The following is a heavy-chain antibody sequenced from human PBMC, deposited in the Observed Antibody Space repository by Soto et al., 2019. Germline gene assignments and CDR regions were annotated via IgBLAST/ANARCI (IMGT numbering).Heavy chain of an antibody. CDR1: GYTFTSYA. CDR3: ARDLHPVAATPYYYYGMDV. CDR2: INAGNGNT. J-gene: IGHJ6*04. V-gene: IGHV1-3*01. D-gene: IGHD2-15*01. Sequence: QVQLVQSGAEVKKPGASVKVSCKASGYTFTSYAMHWVRQAPGQRLEWMGWINAGNGNTKYSQKFQGRVTITRDTSASTAYMELSSLRSEDTAVYYCARDLHPVAATPYYYYGMDVWGEGNTFTVSS.